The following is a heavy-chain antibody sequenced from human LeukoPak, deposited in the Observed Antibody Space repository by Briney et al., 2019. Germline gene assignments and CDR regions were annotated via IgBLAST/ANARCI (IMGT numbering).Heavy chain of an antibody. Sequence: GSLRLSCAASGFTLSSYGMHWVRQAPGKGLEWVAVISYDGSNKYYADSVKGRFTISRDNSKNTLYLQMNSLRAEDTAVYYCAKVSICSSTSCSTSYFDYWGQGTLVTVSS. CDR3: AKVSICSSTSCSTSYFDY. V-gene: IGHV3-30*18. CDR1: GFTLSSYG. CDR2: ISYDGSNK. J-gene: IGHJ4*02. D-gene: IGHD2-2*01.